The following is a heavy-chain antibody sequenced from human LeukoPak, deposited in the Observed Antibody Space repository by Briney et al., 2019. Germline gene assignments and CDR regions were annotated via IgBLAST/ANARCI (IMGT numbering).Heavy chain of an antibody. Sequence: GGSLRLSCAASGSTFSSYWMSWVRQAPGKGLEWVANIKQDGSEKYYVDSVKGRFTISRDNAKNSLYLQMNSLRAEDTAVYYCARVGYDFWSGHTPFDYWGQGTLVTVSS. V-gene: IGHV3-7*01. J-gene: IGHJ4*02. CDR2: IKQDGSEK. D-gene: IGHD3-3*01. CDR1: GSTFSSYW. CDR3: ARVGYDFWSGHTPFDY.